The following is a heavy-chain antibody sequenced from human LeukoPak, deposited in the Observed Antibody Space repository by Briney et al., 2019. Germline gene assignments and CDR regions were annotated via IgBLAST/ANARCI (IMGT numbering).Heavy chain of an antibody. V-gene: IGHV4-59*01. J-gene: IGHJ4*02. Sequence: TASETLSLTCTVPGVSISSYYWSWIRQPPGKGLEWIGYIYYSGSTNYNPSLKSRVTISVDTSKNQFSLKLSSVTAADTAVYYCAAGENYDGYWGQGTLVTVSS. CDR3: AAGENYDGY. CDR2: IYYSGST. CDR1: GVSISSYY. D-gene: IGHD1-26*01.